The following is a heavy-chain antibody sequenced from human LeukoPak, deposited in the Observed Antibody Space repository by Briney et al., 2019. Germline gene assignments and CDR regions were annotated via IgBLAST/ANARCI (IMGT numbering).Heavy chain of an antibody. CDR1: GGSISSGDYY. CDR3: AREAVGYNWFDP. CDR2: IYYSGST. J-gene: IGHJ5*02. Sequence: PSQTLSLTCTVSGGSISSGDYYWSWIRQPPGKGLEGIGYIYYSGSTYYNPSLKSRVTISVDTAKNQFSLKLSSVTTADTAVYYCAREAVGYNWFDPWGQGTLVTVSS. D-gene: IGHD1-26*01. V-gene: IGHV4-30-4*01.